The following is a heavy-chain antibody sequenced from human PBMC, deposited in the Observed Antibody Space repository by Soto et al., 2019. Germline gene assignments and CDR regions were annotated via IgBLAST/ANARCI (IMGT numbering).Heavy chain of an antibody. Sequence: EVQVLESGGGLVQPGGSLRLSCAASGFTFNSYAMSWVCQAPGKGLEWVSAISGSGGGTYYADSVKGRFTISRDNPKNTLYLQMNSLRAEDTAVYYCAKYFFGDSLSYYDYWGQGTLVTVSS. CDR1: GFTFNSYA. J-gene: IGHJ4*02. CDR3: AKYFFGDSLSYYDY. D-gene: IGHD4-17*01. CDR2: ISGSGGGT. V-gene: IGHV3-23*01.